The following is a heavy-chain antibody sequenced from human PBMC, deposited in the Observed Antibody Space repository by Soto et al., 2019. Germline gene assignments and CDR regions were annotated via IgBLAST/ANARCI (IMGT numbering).Heavy chain of an antibody. J-gene: IGHJ4*02. D-gene: IGHD6-19*01. V-gene: IGHV3-23*01. CDR3: ETFFVETGSNCGWPWSFHY. Sequence: EVQLLESGGGLVQPGRSLRLSCAASGFTFSNYAMSWVRQAPGQGLDWVSAICGSGGTTYYADSVKGRFTISRDNSTNTLFLQMTSLRADDAAVYYCETFFVETGSNCGWPWSFHYWGQGTLVTVSS. CDR1: GFTFSNYA. CDR2: ICGSGGTT.